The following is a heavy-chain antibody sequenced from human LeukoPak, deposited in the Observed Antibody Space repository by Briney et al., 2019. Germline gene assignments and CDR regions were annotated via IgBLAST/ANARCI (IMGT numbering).Heavy chain of an antibody. V-gene: IGHV4-59*13. J-gene: IGHJ4*02. CDR3: ARVQRYWSGYYSDY. D-gene: IGHD3-3*01. CDR1: GGSLTDYF. Sequence: SETLSLTCSVSGGSLTDYFWSWIRQPPGKAMEWIGYIYYTGSANYNPSLKSRVTISVDTSKKQFSLKMSSVTAADAAVYYCARVQRYWSGYYSDYWGQGTLVTVSS. CDR2: IYYTGSA.